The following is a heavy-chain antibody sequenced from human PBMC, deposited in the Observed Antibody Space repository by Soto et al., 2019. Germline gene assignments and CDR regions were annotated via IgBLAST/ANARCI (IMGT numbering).Heavy chain of an antibody. CDR1: GXSISSYY. CDR2: IYYSGST. Sequence: SETLSLTCTVSGXSISSYYWSWIRQPPGEGLEWIGYIYYSGSTNYNPSLKSRVTISVDTSKNQFSLKLTSVTAEDTAVYYCARRYGGNFDYWGQGTLVTVS. D-gene: IGHD1-26*01. J-gene: IGHJ4*02. V-gene: IGHV4-59*01. CDR3: ARRYGGNFDY.